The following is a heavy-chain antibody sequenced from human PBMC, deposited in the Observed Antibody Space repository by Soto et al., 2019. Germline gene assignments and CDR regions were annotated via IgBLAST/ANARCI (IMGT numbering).Heavy chain of an antibody. V-gene: IGHV3-30-3*01. CDR2: ISYDGDNK. CDR1: GFTFSYHA. Sequence: VQLLESGGGVVQPGRSLRLSCAASGFTFSYHALNWVRQAPGKGLEWVAVISYDGDNKYIAESVKGRFTISRDNSKNTVALQMNSLRTEDTAMYFCARGTTTSAFSAMDVWGQGTKVTVSS. CDR3: ARGTTTSAFSAMDV. D-gene: IGHD1-1*01. J-gene: IGHJ6*02.